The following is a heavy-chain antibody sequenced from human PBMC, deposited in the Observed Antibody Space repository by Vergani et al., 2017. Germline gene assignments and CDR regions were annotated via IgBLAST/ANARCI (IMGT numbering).Heavy chain of an antibody. Sequence: DVQVVESGGDLVQPGGSLRLSCAASGFTFSSYSMNWVRQAPGKGLEWISYISTTSDTIYYADSVRGRFTISRDNAKNSLYLEMNSLRVEDTAVYFCARSLVAGKGGYWGQGTRVAVSS. CDR1: GFTFSSYS. CDR3: ARSLVAGKGGY. D-gene: IGHD6-19*01. V-gene: IGHV3-48*01. CDR2: ISTTSDTI. J-gene: IGHJ4*02.